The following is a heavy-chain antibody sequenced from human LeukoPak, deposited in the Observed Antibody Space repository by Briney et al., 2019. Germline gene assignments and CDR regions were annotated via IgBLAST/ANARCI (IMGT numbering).Heavy chain of an antibody. V-gene: IGHV3-23*01. D-gene: IGHD2-21*02. CDR3: AKSPGRVTASHYYYYYYMDV. Sequence: AGGSLRLSCAASGFTFSTYAMNWVRQAPAKGLEWVSTIGGGGPTTDYADSVKGRFTISRDNSKNTLYLQMNSLRAEDTAVYYCAKSPGRVTASHYYYYYYMDVWGKGTTVTVSS. CDR2: IGGGGPTT. CDR1: GFTFSTYA. J-gene: IGHJ6*03.